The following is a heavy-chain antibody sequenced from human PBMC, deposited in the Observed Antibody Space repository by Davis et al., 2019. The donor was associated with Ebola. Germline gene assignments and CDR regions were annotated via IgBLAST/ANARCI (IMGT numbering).Heavy chain of an antibody. V-gene: IGHV3-30*18. Sequence: PGGPLRLSCPASGFTFSSHWLSWVCHAPGKGLDWVAVISYDGSNEYYADSVKGRFTISRDNSKNTLYLQMNSLRVEDTAVYYCAKDQQAKRGLGAFDIWGQGTIVTVSS. CDR3: AKDQQAKRGLGAFDI. D-gene: IGHD6-13*01. J-gene: IGHJ3*02. CDR2: ISYDGSNE. CDR1: GFTFSSHW.